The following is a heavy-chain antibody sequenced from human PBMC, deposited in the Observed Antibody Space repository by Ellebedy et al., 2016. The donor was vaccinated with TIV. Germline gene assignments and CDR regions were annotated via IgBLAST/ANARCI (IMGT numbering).Heavy chain of an antibody. CDR1: GFTFSSFG. Sequence: PGGSLRLSCEAAGFTFSSFGMSWVRQVPGKGLEWVSGISGSGGRTYNADSVKGRFNISRDNSKNMMYLHMNSLRADDTAVYYCAKRSQFTRNSCFDYWGQGTLVTVSS. CDR2: ISGSGGRT. V-gene: IGHV3-23*01. J-gene: IGHJ4*02. D-gene: IGHD2-15*01. CDR3: AKRSQFTRNSCFDY.